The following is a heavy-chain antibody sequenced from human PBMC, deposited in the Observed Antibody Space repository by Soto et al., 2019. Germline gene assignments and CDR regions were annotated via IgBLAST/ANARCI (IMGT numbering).Heavy chain of an antibody. D-gene: IGHD3-22*01. CDR1: GYTFTSYY. CDR2: INPSGGST. V-gene: IGHV1-46*01. CDR3: ARDFTMIVVDPPHMDV. Sequence: GASVKVSCKASGYTFTSYYMHWVRQAPGQGLEWMGIINPSGGSTSYAQKFQGRVTMTRDTSTSTVYMELSSLRSEDTAVYYCARDFTMIVVDPPHMDVWGQGTTVTVSS. J-gene: IGHJ6*02.